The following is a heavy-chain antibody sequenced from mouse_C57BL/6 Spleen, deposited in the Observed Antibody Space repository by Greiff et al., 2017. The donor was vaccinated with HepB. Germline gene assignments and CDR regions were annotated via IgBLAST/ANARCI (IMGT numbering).Heavy chain of an antibody. CDR3: ARMDYDYYAMDY. CDR1: GYTFTDYN. D-gene: IGHD2-4*01. J-gene: IGHJ4*01. CDR2: INPNNGGT. V-gene: IGHV1-18*01. Sequence: VQLQQSGPELVKPGASVKIPCKASGYTFTDYNMDWVKQSHGKSLEWIGDINPNNGGTIYNQKFKGKATLTVDKSSSTGYMELRSLTSEDTAVYYCARMDYDYYAMDYWGQGTSVTVSS.